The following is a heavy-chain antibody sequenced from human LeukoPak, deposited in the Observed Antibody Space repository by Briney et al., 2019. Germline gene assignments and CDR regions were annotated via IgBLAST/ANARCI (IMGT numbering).Heavy chain of an antibody. V-gene: IGHV4-39*01. D-gene: IGHD6-13*01. Sequence: SETLSLTCTVSGGSISSSSYYWGWIRQPPGKGLEWIGSIYYSGSTYYNPSLKSRVTISVDTSKNQFSLKLSSVTAADTAAYYCAPTRVTSSWYWFDPWGQGTLVTVSS. CDR1: GGSISSSSYY. CDR3: APTRVTSSWYWFDP. J-gene: IGHJ5*02. CDR2: IYYSGST.